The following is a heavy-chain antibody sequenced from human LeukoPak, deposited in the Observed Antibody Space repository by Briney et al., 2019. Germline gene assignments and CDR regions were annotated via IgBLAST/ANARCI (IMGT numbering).Heavy chain of an antibody. J-gene: IGHJ4*02. V-gene: IGHV3-13*01. CDR2: IGTAGDT. CDR3: ASSRGYCSGGSCSYYFDY. D-gene: IGHD2-15*01. Sequence: GGSLRLSCAASGFTFSSYDMHWVRQATGKGLEWVSAIGTAGDTYYPGSVKGRFTISRENAKNSLYLQMNSLRAGDTAVYYCASSRGYCSGGSCSYYFDYWGQGNLVTVSS. CDR1: GFTFSSYD.